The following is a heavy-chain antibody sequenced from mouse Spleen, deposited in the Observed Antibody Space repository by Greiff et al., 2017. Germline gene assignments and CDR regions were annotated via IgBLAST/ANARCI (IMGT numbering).Heavy chain of an antibody. CDR2: INPSTGGT. CDR1: GYSFTGYY. D-gene: IGHD1-1*01. CDR3: ARRAYGSSYGNFDV. V-gene: IGHV1-42*01. J-gene: IGHJ1*01. Sequence: EVMLVESGPELVKPGASVKISCKASGYSFTGYYMNWVKQSPEKSLEWIGEINPSTGGTTYNQKFKAKATLTVDKSSSTAYMQLKSLTSEDSAVYYCARRAYGSSYGNFDVWGAGTTVTVSS.